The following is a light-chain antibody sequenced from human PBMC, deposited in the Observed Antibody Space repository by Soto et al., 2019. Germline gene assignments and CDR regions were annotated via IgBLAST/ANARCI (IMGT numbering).Light chain of an antibody. Sequence: DIQMTQSPSTLSASVGERVTITCRASQSVSNWLAWYQQKPGKAPKLLIYAASSLQSGVPSRFSGSGSGTDFTLTISSLQPEDFATYYCQQSYSTPWTFGQGTKVDIK. CDR2: AAS. CDR1: QSVSNW. J-gene: IGKJ1*01. V-gene: IGKV1-39*01. CDR3: QQSYSTPWT.